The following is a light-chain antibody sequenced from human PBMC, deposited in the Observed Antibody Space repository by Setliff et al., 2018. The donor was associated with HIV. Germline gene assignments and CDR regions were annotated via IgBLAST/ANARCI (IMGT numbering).Light chain of an antibody. Sequence: QSVLTQPASVSGSPGQSITISCTGNSSNVGKYNLVSWYRQNPGKAPQLTIYEVTKRPSGVSNRFSGSKSGNAASLTISGLQPDDEADYFCCSYAGSRTFDIFGTGTRSPS. CDR2: EVT. J-gene: IGLJ1*01. V-gene: IGLV2-23*02. CDR3: CSYAGSRTFDI. CDR1: SSNVGKYNL.